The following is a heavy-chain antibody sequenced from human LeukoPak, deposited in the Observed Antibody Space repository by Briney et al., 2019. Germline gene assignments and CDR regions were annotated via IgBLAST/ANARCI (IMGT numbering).Heavy chain of an antibody. D-gene: IGHD2-2*01. J-gene: IGHJ4*02. Sequence: ASVTVSCKASGYTFTSYAMHRVHQAPGQRLEWMGWINAGNGNTKYSQKFQGRVTITRDTSASTAYMELSSLRSEDTAVYYCARDRGCSSTSCPDYWGQGTLVTVSS. CDR3: ARDRGCSSTSCPDY. CDR2: INAGNGNT. V-gene: IGHV1-3*01. CDR1: GYTFTSYA.